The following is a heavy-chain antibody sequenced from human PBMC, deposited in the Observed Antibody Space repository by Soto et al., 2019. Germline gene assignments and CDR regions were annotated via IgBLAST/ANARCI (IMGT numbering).Heavy chain of an antibody. CDR3: TTGKKWELIQGGPVDS. D-gene: IGHD1-26*01. CDR2: IKSKTDGGTT. Sequence: GWSLRLSCAASGFTFSNAWMSWVRQAPGKGLEWVGRIKSKTDGGTTDYAAPVKGRFTISRDDSKNTLYLQMNSLKTEDTAVYYCTTGKKWELIQGGPVDSWGQGTLVTGAS. V-gene: IGHV3-15*01. J-gene: IGHJ4*02. CDR1: GFTFSNAW.